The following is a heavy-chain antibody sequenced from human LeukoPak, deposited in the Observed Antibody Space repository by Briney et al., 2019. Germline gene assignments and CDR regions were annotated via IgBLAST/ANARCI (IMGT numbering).Heavy chain of an antibody. J-gene: IGHJ4*02. CDR3: ARDTSGLFDY. CDR2: INSDGSST. V-gene: IGHV3-74*01. CDR1: GFTFSSYW. Sequence: GGSLRLSCAASGFTFSSYWMHCVRQAPGKGLVWVSRINSDGSSTSYADSVKGRFTISRDNARNSLYLQMTILRAEDTGLYYCARDTSGLFDYWGQGSLVTVSS.